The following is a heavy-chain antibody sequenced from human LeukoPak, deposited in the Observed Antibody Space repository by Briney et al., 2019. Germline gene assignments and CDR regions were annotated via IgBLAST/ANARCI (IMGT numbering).Heavy chain of an antibody. V-gene: IGHV4-61*03. CDR1: GDSIDSGTYY. CDR3: ARHMICGGGNCYGAALDY. D-gene: IGHD2-15*01. Sequence: SETLSLTCTVSGDSIDSGTYYWSWVRQHPGKGLEWIGYIHASGTTNYSPSLKSRVTISVDSSKNHFSLKLSSVTAADTAVYYCARHMICGGGNCYGAALDYWGQGTLVTVSS. CDR2: IHASGTT. J-gene: IGHJ4*02.